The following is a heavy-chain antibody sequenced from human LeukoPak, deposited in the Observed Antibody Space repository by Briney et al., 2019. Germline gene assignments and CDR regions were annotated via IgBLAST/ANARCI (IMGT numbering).Heavy chain of an antibody. D-gene: IGHD2-15*01. CDR2: ISGNGGST. Sequence: PGGSPRLSSAASGVTFCRYAVSWGRQAPGKGLEWVSAISGNGGSTYYADSVKGRFTISRDNSKNTLYLQMNTLRAEDTALYYCAKEALDSGGFDYWGQGTLVTVSS. V-gene: IGHV3-23*01. J-gene: IGHJ4*02. CDR3: AKEALDSGGFDY. CDR1: GVTFCRYA.